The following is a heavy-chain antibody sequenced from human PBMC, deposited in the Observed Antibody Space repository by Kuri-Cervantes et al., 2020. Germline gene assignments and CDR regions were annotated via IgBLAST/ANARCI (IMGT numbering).Heavy chain of an antibody. V-gene: IGHV4-30-2*06. Sequence: SETLSLTCAVSGGSISSGGSCWTWIRQSPGKGLEWIGYIHHSGNSYYNPSLKSRVTISLDTSKNQFSLKLSSVIAADTAIYYCARGVWQQPVLGALDIWGQGTMVTVSS. D-gene: IGHD6-13*01. CDR1: GGSISSGGSC. CDR2: IHHSGNS. CDR3: ARGVWQQPVLGALDI. J-gene: IGHJ3*02.